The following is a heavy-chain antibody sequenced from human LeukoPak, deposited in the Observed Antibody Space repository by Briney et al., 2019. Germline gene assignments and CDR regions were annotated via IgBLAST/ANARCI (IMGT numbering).Heavy chain of an antibody. CDR1: GFTLSSYA. CDR3: AKDPRSTSCYGPIDY. Sequence: GGSLRLSCAASGFTLSSYAMSWVRQAPGKGLEWVSLISGNAGSTYYADSVKGRFTISRDITKNTLYLQMNSLRAEDTATYYCAKDPRSTSCYGPIDYWGQGTLVTVSS. J-gene: IGHJ4*02. V-gene: IGHV3-23*01. CDR2: ISGNAGST. D-gene: IGHD2-2*01.